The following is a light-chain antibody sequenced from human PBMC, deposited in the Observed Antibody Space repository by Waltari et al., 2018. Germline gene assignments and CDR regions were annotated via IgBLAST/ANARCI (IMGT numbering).Light chain of an antibody. CDR2: GAS. J-gene: IGKJ3*01. CDR1: QGISTW. CDR3: QQANSFPFT. V-gene: IGKV1D-12*01. Sequence: DIQMTQSPSSVSASVGDRVTITCRASQGISTWLAWYQQKPGNAPKLLIYGASNLQRGVPSRFSGSGSGTDFSLTISSLQPEDFAAYYCQQANSFPFTFGPGTKVDIK.